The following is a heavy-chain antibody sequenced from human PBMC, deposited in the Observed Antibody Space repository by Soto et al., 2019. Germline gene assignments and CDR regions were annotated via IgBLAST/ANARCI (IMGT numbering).Heavy chain of an antibody. CDR3: ARAVYYDSSGYPPFYYYYGMDV. J-gene: IGHJ6*02. CDR1: GLTFSSYG. Sequence: GGSLRLSCAASGLTFSSYGMHWVRQAPGKGLEWVAVIWYDGSNKYYADSVKGRFTISRDNSKNTLYLQMNSLRAEDTAVYYCARAVYYDSSGYPPFYYYYGMDVWGQGTTVTVSS. CDR2: IWYDGSNK. D-gene: IGHD3-22*01. V-gene: IGHV3-33*01.